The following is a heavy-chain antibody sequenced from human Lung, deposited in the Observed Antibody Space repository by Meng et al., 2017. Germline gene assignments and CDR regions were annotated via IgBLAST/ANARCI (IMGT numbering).Heavy chain of an antibody. CDR1: GYTFTDYS. Sequence: QVQLVQSGAEVKRPGAPVKVSCETSGYTFTDYSIQWVRQAPGQRLEWMGWITANGYTKYSQKFQGRVTITSETSANTAYIEVSSLRSEDTAVYYCARDPTEVGAFDYWGQGTLVTSPQ. D-gene: IGHD1-26*01. J-gene: IGHJ4*02. CDR3: ARDPTEVGAFDY. V-gene: IGHV1-3*01. CDR2: ITANGYT.